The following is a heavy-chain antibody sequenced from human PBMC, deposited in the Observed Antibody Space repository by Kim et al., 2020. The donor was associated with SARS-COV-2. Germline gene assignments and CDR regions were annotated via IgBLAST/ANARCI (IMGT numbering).Heavy chain of an antibody. CDR1: GFTFSSYA. D-gene: IGHD3-22*01. Sequence: GGSLRLSCAASGFTFSSYAMHWVRQAPGKGLEWVAVISYDGSNKYYADSVKGRFTISRDNSKNTLYLQINSLRAEDTAVYYCARTNENYYDSSGYYDYF. V-gene: IGHV3-30*04. CDR3: ARTNENYYDSSGYYDYF. CDR2: ISYDGSNK. J-gene: IGHJ1*01.